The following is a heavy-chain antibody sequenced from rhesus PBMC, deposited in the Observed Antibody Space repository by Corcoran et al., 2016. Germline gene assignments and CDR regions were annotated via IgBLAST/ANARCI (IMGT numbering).Heavy chain of an antibody. V-gene: IGHV3-110*02. CDR1: GFTLSDHY. Sequence: EVQLVESGGGLVQPGGSLRLSCAASGFTLSDHYMDWVREVPEKGLEWVSSFGSGRGSSTWYPGSVNGRFTISKEMAKNTGYVQMNSMGAEDTAVYYCASNSGSYYYGYGGQGVLVTVSS. CDR2: FGSGRGSST. CDR3: ASNSGSYYYGY. D-gene: IGHD3-16*01. J-gene: IGHJ4*01.